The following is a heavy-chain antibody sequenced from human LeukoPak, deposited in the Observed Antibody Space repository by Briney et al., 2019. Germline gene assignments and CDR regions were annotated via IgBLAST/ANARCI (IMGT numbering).Heavy chain of an antibody. CDR2: IYAGDSET. J-gene: IGHJ6*02. V-gene: IGHV5-51*01. CDR3: ARSRGFYDILTGYYRVGRHYYGMDV. Sequence: PGESLKISCKGSGYRFTSYWIGWVRQMPGKGLEWMGIIYAGDSETRYSPSFQGQVTISADKSISTAYLQWSSLKASDTAMYYCARSRGFYDILTGYYRVGRHYYGMDVWGQGTTVTVSS. D-gene: IGHD3-9*01. CDR1: GYRFTSYW.